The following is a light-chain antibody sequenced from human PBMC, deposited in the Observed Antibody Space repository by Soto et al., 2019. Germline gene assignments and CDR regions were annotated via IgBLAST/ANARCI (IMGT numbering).Light chain of an antibody. J-gene: IGKJ5*01. Sequence: EIVMTQSPATLSVSPGERATLSCRASQSVSSYLAWYQQKTGQAPRLLIYGASNRATAIPDRFSGSGSGTDFTLTISRLEPEDFAVYYCQQNDDSPGTFGQGTRLEIK. V-gene: IGKV3-20*01. CDR1: QSVSSY. CDR2: GAS. CDR3: QQNDDSPGT.